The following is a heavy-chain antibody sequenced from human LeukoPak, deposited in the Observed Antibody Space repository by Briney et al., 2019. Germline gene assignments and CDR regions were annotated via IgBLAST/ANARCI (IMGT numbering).Heavy chain of an antibody. D-gene: IGHD6-13*01. CDR3: ARDRSLLYSSPPPIDY. Sequence: PGGSLRLSCAASGFTLSDHYMDWVRQAPGKGLEWVGRTGNRGNSYTTEYAASVKGRFTISRDDSKNSLYLQMNSLKAEDTAVYYCARDRSLLYSSPPPIDYWGQGTLVTVSS. V-gene: IGHV3-72*01. J-gene: IGHJ4*02. CDR1: GFTLSDHY. CDR2: TGNRGNSYTT.